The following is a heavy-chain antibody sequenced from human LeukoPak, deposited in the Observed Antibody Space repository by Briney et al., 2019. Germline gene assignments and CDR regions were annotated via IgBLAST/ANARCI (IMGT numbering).Heavy chain of an antibody. V-gene: IGHV1-18*01. Sequence: ASVKVSCKATGYIFTNYGISWVRQAPGQGLEWMGWISGYNGHTNYAQKLQGRVTMTTDTSTSTAYMELSSLRSEDTAVYYCARVPQSPARIAAAIKEEYYYYYMDVWGKGTTVTISS. CDR1: GYIFTNYG. J-gene: IGHJ6*03. D-gene: IGHD6-13*01. CDR3: ARVPQSPARIAAAIKEEYYYYYMDV. CDR2: ISGYNGHT.